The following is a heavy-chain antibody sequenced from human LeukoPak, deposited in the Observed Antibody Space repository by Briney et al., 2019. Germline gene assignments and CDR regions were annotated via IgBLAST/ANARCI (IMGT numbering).Heavy chain of an antibody. V-gene: IGHV1-8*01. CDR1: GYTFTSYD. J-gene: IGHJ4*02. Sequence: GASVKVCCKASGYTFTSYDINWVRQATGQGLEWMGWMNPNSGNTGYAQKCQGRVTITRNTSISTAYMELSSLRSEDTAVYYCAIIAAARYGLDYWGQGTLVTVSS. CDR2: MNPNSGNT. CDR3: AIIAAARYGLDY. D-gene: IGHD6-13*01.